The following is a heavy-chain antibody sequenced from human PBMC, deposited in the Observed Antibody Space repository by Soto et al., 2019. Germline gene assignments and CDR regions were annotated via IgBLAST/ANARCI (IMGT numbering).Heavy chain of an antibody. V-gene: IGHV4-34*01. D-gene: IGHD3-3*01. CDR3: ARHYDFWSGANYYFDY. Sequence: PSETLSLTCAVYGGSFSGYYWSWIRQPPGKGLEWIGEINHSGSTNYNPSLKSRVTISVDTSKNQFSLKLSSVTAADTAVYYCARHYDFWSGANYYFDYWGQGTLVTVSS. J-gene: IGHJ4*02. CDR1: GGSFSGYY. CDR2: INHSGST.